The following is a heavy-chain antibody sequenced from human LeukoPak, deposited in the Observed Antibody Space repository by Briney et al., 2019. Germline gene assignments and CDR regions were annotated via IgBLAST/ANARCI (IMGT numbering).Heavy chain of an antibody. J-gene: IGHJ3*02. CDR2: IGHDGRNK. D-gene: IGHD2-21*01. CDR1: GITFSNSG. Sequence: GGSLRLSCEASGITFSNSGMHWVRQAPGKGLEWVAYIGHDGRNKFYTESVRGRFTISGDNSMKIAYLQMNSLRTGDTAIYFCAKDGDWTFDIWGQGTMVTVSS. CDR3: AKDGDWTFDI. V-gene: IGHV3-30*02.